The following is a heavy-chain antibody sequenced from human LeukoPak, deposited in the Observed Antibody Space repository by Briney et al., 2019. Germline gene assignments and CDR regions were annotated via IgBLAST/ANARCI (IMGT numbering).Heavy chain of an antibody. CDR2: INSDDSST. J-gene: IGHJ4*02. D-gene: IGHD3-10*01. V-gene: IGHV3-74*01. Sequence: GGSLRLSCAASGFTFSSYWMHWVRHAPGKARVWVSRINSDDSSTIYADSVKGRFTIYRDNAKNTLYLQMNGLRAEDTAVYYCARGYYGSGSYYTLDYWGQGTLVTVSS. CDR1: GFTFSSYW. CDR3: ARGYYGSGSYYTLDY.